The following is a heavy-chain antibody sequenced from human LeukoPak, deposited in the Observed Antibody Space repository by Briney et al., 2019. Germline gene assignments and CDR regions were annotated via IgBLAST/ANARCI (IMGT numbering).Heavy chain of an antibody. D-gene: IGHD1-1*01. J-gene: IGHJ4*02. CDR1: EFSFSNFG. CDR2: IRRSDGSK. Sequence: PGGSLRLSCAVSEFSFSNFGLSWVRQAPGKGLEWVSAIRRSDGSKHYADSVKGRFTISRDNSKHTMYLQMNGLRAEDTAVYYCARGLESKDTRPHYWGQGTLVSVST. V-gene: IGHV3-23*01. CDR3: ARGLESKDTRPHY.